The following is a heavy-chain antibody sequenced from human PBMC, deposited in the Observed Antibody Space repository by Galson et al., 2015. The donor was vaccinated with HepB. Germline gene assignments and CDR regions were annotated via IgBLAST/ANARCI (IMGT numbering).Heavy chain of an antibody. D-gene: IGHD6-25*01. CDR3: ARDLQSGSVIGWYFDL. J-gene: IGHJ2*01. Sequence: ETLSLTCTVSGGSISSYYWSWIRQPPGKGLEWIGYIYYSGSTNYNPSLKSRVTISVDTSKNQFSLKLSSVTAADTAVYYCARDLQSGSVIGWYFDLWGRGTLVTVSS. CDR2: IYYSGST. CDR1: GGSISSYY. V-gene: IGHV4-59*01.